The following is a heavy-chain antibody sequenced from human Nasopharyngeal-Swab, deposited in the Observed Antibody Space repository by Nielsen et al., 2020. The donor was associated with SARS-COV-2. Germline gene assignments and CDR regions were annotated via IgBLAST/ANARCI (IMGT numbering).Heavy chain of an antibody. Sequence: GGSLRLSRATSGFTFSPYTITWVRQAPGKGLQWILYITSGNSVQYADSVRGRFTISRDNAKNSLYLQMNSLTAEDTAVYYCARERGGGYGDYWGQGTLVTVSS. D-gene: IGHD5-12*01. J-gene: IGHJ4*02. CDR2: ITSGNSV. CDR3: ARERGGGYGDY. V-gene: IGHV3-48*04. CDR1: GFTFSPYT.